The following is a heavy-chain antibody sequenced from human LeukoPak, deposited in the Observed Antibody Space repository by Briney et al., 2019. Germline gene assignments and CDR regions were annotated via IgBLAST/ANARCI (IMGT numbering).Heavy chain of an antibody. D-gene: IGHD1/OR15-1a*01. CDR2: INAGNGNT. CDR1: GYTFTGQY. Sequence: GASVKVSCKASGYTFTGQYIYWVRQAPGQRLEWMGWINAGNGNTKYSQEFQGRVTITRDTSASTAYMELSSLRSEDMAVYYCAREVLNKLRPGAFDIWGQGTMVTVSS. V-gene: IGHV1-3*03. J-gene: IGHJ3*02. CDR3: AREVLNKLRPGAFDI.